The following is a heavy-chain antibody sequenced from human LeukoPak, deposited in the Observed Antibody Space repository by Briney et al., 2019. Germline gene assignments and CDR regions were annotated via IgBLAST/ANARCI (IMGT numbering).Heavy chain of an antibody. CDR1: GFTFDDYG. J-gene: IGHJ4*02. CDR3: ARVGYSSGWRAPDVDY. Sequence: GGSLRLSCAASGFTFDDYGMSWVRQAPGKGLEWVSGINWNGGSTGYADSVKGRFTISRDNAKKSLYLQMNSLRAEDTAFYYCARVGYSSGWRAPDVDYWGQGTLVTVSS. V-gene: IGHV3-20*04. D-gene: IGHD6-19*01. CDR2: INWNGGST.